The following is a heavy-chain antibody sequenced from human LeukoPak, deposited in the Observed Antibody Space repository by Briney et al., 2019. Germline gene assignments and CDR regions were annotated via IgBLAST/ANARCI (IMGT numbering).Heavy chain of an antibody. CDR2: IYYSGST. J-gene: IGHJ4*02. CDR3: ARVCREYYFDY. D-gene: IGHD3-10*01. Sequence: PSETLSLTCTVSGGSISSYYWSWIRQPPGKGLEWIGYIYYSGSTNYNPSLKSRVTISVDTSKNLFSLKLSSVTAADTAVYYCARVCREYYFDYWGQGTLVTVSS. CDR1: GGSISSYY. V-gene: IGHV4-59*01.